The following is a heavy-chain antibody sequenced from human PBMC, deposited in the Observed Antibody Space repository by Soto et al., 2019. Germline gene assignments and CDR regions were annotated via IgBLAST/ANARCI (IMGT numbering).Heavy chain of an antibody. V-gene: IGHV4-30-2*01. CDR1: GGSISSGGYS. CDR3: ARVPAP. J-gene: IGHJ5*02. CDR2: IYHSGST. Sequence: SETLSLTCAVSGGSISSGGYSWSWIRQPPGKGLEWIGYIYHSGSTYYNPSLKRRVTISVDRSATHSSLNLRSVPAADTAVYYCARVPAPWGQGTLVTVSS.